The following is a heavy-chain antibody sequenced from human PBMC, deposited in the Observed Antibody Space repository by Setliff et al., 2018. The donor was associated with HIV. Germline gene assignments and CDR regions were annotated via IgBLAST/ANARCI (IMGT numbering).Heavy chain of an antibody. CDR2: INPGSGAT. V-gene: IGHV1-46*01. Sequence: ASVKVSCKASGYTFTGYNLHWLRQAPGQGLEWMGVINPGSGATIYAQRFQGRLTMTRDTSTSTVYMELSSLRSEDTAMYYCARDWRHGYDLNFDYWGQGTLVTVSS. D-gene: IGHD5-12*01. J-gene: IGHJ4*02. CDR1: GYTFTGYN. CDR3: ARDWRHGYDLNFDY.